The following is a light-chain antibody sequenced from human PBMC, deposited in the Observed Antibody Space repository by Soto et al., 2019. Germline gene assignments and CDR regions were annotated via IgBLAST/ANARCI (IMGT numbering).Light chain of an antibody. CDR2: EVN. CDR3: CLSPGSLTWL. Sequence: QSVLTQPRSVSGSPGQSVTIAFTATCSDVGDSSHVSWYQLHPGKAPKLMIYEVNNRPSGVPDRFSGSKSGSTASLTISGLQAEDEAEYYCCLSPGSLTWLFGGGTQLTVL. V-gene: IGLV2-11*01. J-gene: IGLJ3*02. CDR1: CSDVGDSSH.